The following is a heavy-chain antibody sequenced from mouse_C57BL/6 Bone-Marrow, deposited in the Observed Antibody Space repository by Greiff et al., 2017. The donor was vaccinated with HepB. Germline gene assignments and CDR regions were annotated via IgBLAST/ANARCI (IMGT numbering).Heavy chain of an antibody. V-gene: IGHV5-6*01. J-gene: IGHJ4*01. D-gene: IGHD1-1*01. CDR1: GFTFSSYG. CDR2: ISSGGSYT. Sequence: EVQLQESGGDLVKPGGSLKLSCAASGFTFSSYGMSWVRQTPDKRLEWVATISSGGSYTYYPDSVKGRFTISRDNAKNTLYLQMSSLKSEDTAMYYCARRSITTVVALYYAMDYWGQGTSVTVSS. CDR3: ARRSITTVVALYYAMDY.